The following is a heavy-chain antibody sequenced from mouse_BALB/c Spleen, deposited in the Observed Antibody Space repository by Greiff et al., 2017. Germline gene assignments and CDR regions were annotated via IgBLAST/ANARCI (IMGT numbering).Heavy chain of an antibody. V-gene: IGHV14-3*02. J-gene: IGHJ2*01. CDR2: IDPANGNT. D-gene: IGHD1-2*01. CDR1: GFNIKDTY. Sequence: VQLKESGAELVKPGASVKLSCTASGFNIKDTYMHWVKQRPEQGLEWIGRIDPANGNTKYDPKFQGKATITADTSSNTAYLQLSSLTSEDTAVYYCASYITTATDYWGQGTTLTVSS. CDR3: ASYITTATDY.